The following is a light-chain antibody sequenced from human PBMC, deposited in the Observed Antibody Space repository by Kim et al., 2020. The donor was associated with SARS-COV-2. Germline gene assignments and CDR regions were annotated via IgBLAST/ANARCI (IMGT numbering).Light chain of an antibody. V-gene: IGKV3-15*01. CDR2: GAT. J-gene: IGKJ2*03. CDR3: QQYNNWPRG. CDR1: QSAASN. Sequence: SGSPGERATLSCGASQSAASNLAWYQQKPGQAPRLLIYGATTRATGIPARFSGSGAGTEFTLSITSMQSEDSAVYYCQQYNNWPRGFGQGTKLEI.